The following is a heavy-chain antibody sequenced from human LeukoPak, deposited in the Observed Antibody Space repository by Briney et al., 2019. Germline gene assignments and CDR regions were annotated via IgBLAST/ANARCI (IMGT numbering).Heavy chain of an antibody. CDR3: ARRRKYCSSTSCYSADGFDY. D-gene: IGHD2-2*01. V-gene: IGHV1-2*06. CDR1: GYTFTGYY. CDR2: INPNSGGI. J-gene: IGHJ4*02. Sequence: GASVKVSCKASGYTFTGYYMHWVRQAPGQGLEWMGRINPNSGGINYAQKCQGRVTMTRDTSISTAYMELSRLRSDDTAVYYCARRRKYCSSTSCYSADGFDYWGQGTLVTVSS.